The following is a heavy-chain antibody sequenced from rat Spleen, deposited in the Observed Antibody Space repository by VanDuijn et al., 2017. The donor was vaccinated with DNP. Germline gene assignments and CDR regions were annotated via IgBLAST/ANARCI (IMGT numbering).Heavy chain of an antibody. D-gene: IGHD1-12*01. Sequence: EVQLQESGPGLVKPSQSLSLTCSVTGYSITSNYWGWIRKFPGRRMEWMAYISYSGSTGYNPSLKSRISITRDTSKNQFFLQLNSGTTDDTATFYCARSVYYGNYRPFVYWGQGTLVTVSS. CDR2: ISYSGST. CDR1: GYSITSNY. J-gene: IGHJ3*01. CDR3: ARSVYYGNYRPFVY. V-gene: IGHV3-1*01.